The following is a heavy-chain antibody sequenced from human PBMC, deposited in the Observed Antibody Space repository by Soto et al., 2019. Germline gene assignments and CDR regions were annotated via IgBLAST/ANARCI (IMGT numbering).Heavy chain of an antibody. CDR1: GYTLTELS. CDR3: VRDDFGLGIDH. J-gene: IGHJ4*02. D-gene: IGHD1-26*01. CDR2: FDPEDGET. Sequence: ASVKVSCKVSGYTLTELSMHWVRQAPGKGLEWMGGFDPEDGETIYAQKFQGRVTMTEDTSTDTLYLQMNSLRAEDTAVYYCVRDDFGLGIDHWGLGTLVTVS. V-gene: IGHV1-24*01.